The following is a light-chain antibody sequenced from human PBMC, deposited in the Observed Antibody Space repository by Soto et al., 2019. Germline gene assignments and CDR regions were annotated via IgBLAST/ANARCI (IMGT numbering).Light chain of an antibody. Sequence: EIVMTQSQATQSVSPGERATLSCRASQNVGSDLAWYQQKPGQTPRLVIYDIFTRATGVPTRISGSGSGTEFTLTIRSHQSEEFAVYYCQQYNSWPLTFGVGTKVEIK. V-gene: IGKV3D-15*01. CDR1: QNVGSD. J-gene: IGKJ4*01. CDR3: QQYNSWPLT. CDR2: DIF.